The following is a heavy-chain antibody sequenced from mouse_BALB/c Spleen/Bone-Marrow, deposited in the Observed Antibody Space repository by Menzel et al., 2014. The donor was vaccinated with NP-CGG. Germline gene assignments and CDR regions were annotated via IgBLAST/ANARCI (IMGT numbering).Heavy chain of an antibody. CDR1: GYTFTSYT. D-gene: IGHD4-1*01. Sequence: QVQLQQSWAELARPGASVKMSCKASGYTFTSYTIQWVKRRPGQGLEWVGYIVPSSGYTDYNQNFKDKTTLTADKSSSTAYMQLSSLTSADSAVYYCAREARTGAWFAYWGQGTLVTVSA. J-gene: IGHJ3*01. CDR2: IVPSSGYT. CDR3: AREARTGAWFAY. V-gene: IGHV1-4*02.